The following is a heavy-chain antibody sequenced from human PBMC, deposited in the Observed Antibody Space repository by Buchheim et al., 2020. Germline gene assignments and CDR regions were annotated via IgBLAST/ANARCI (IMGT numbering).Heavy chain of an antibody. CDR1: GGSISSGGYY. CDR3: ARGETLWFGELLILPYYFDY. CDR2: IYYSGST. V-gene: IGHV4-31*03. D-gene: IGHD3-10*01. J-gene: IGHJ4*02. Sequence: QVQLQQWGAGLLKPSETLSLTCTVSGGSISSGGYYWSWIRQHPGKGLEWIGYIYYSGSTYYNPSLKSRVTISVDTSKNQFSLKLSSVTAADTAVYYCARGETLWFGELLILPYYFDYWGQGTL.